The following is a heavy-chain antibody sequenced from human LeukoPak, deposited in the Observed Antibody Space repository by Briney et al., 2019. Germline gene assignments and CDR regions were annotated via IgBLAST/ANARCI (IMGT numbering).Heavy chain of an antibody. CDR3: ARGRQQLPYS. V-gene: IGHV3-21*04. CDR2: ITSSGTYI. D-gene: IGHD6-13*01. CDR1: GFTFNNYN. J-gene: IGHJ4*02. Sequence: GGSLRLSCATSGFTFNNYNMNWVRQAPGRALEWVSSITSSGTYIFYADSVKGRFTISRDNAKNSLYLQMNSLGHEDTAVYYCARGRQQLPYSWGQGTLVTVSS.